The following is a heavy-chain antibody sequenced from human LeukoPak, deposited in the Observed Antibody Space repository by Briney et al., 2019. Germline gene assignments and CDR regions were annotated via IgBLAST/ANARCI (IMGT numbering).Heavy chain of an antibody. D-gene: IGHD1-7*01. CDR3: TRPGTGTGDV. V-gene: IGHV3-73*01. J-gene: IGHJ6*02. CDR2: IRSKANSYAT. CDR1: GFTFSGSA. Sequence: GGSLRLSCAAYGFTFSGSAMHWVRQASGKGLEWVGRIRSKANSYATAYAASVKGRFTISRDDSKNTAYLQMNSLKTEDTAVYYCTRPGTGTGDVWGQGTTVTVSS.